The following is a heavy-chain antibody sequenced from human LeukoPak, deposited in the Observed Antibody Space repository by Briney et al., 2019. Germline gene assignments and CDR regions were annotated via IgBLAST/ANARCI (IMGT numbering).Heavy chain of an antibody. V-gene: IGHV5-51*01. Sequence: KPGESLKISCKGSGYSFTSYWIGWVRQMHGKGLERMGIIYPGDSDTRYSPSFQGQVTISADKSISTAYLQWSSLKASDTAMYYCARHESGDDISSSPDYWGQGTLVTVSS. D-gene: IGHD6-6*01. CDR1: GYSFTSYW. CDR3: ARHESGDDISSSPDY. J-gene: IGHJ4*02. CDR2: IYPGDSDT.